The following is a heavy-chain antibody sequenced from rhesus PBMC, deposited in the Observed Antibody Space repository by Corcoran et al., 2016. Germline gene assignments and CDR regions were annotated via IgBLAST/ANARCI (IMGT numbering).Heavy chain of an antibody. V-gene: IGHV4-173*01. J-gene: IGHJ4*01. CDR1: GASISSYY. Sequence: QLQLQESGPGLVKPSETLSLTCGVSGASISSYYWSWIRQPPGKGLEWIGRISGSGGSTAYNPARKRRVTISRDTSKHHFSLELNSGTAADTAVYYCARDSAVTRPFDYWGQGVLVTVSS. CDR2: ISGSGGST. CDR3: ARDSAVTRPFDY. D-gene: IGHD4-23*01.